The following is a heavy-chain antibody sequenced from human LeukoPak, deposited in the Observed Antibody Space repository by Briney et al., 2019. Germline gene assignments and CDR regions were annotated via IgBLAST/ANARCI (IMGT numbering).Heavy chain of an antibody. CDR1: GVSINSYY. V-gene: IGHV4-59*01. J-gene: IGHJ3*02. D-gene: IGHD3-10*01. CDR3: ASGGYYGSGAFHI. Sequence: SETLSLTCTVSGVSINSYYWSWIRQPPGKGLEWIGYISYSGSTNYSPSLKSRVTISEDTSKNQFYLKLSSVTAADTAVYYWASGGYYGSGAFHIWGQGTMVTVSS. CDR2: ISYSGST.